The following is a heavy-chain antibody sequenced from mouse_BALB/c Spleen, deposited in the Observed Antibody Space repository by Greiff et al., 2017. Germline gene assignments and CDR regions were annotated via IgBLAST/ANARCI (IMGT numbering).Heavy chain of an antibody. J-gene: IGHJ4*01. CDR2: INPGSGGT. V-gene: IGHV1-54*01. CDR3: ARRGNYEDYYAMDY. CDR1: GYAFTNYL. Sequence: QVQLKQSGAELVRPGTSVKVSCKASGYAFTNYLIEWVKQRPGQGLEWIGVINPGSGGTNYNEKFKGKATLTADKSSSTAYMQLSSLTSDDSAVYFCARRGNYEDYYAMDYWGQGTSVTVSS. D-gene: IGHD2-1*01.